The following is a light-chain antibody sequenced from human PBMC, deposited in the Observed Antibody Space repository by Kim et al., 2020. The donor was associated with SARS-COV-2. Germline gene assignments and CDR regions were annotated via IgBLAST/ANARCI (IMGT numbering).Light chain of an antibody. Sequence: SYELTQPPSVSVSPGQTASITCSGDKLGDQYTCWYQQKAGQSPLLVIYQHTKRPPGIPERFSGSNSGNTATLTISGTQIMDEADYYCQVWDSRTGVVFGGGIQLTVL. CDR3: QVWDSRTGVV. V-gene: IGLV3-1*01. CDR2: QHT. J-gene: IGLJ2*01. CDR1: KLGDQY.